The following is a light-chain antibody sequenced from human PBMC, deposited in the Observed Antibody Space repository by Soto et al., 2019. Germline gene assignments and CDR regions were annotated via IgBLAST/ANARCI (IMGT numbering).Light chain of an antibody. Sequence: VMTHSPATLSVSPWERATLSCSASQSLRSSLAWYQQKPGQAPRLLIYGASTRATGIPARFSGSGSGTEFTLTISSLQSEDFAVYFCQQYNIWPQTFGQGTKVDI. J-gene: IGKJ1*01. CDR3: QQYNIWPQT. CDR2: GAS. CDR1: QSLRSS. V-gene: IGKV3-15*01.